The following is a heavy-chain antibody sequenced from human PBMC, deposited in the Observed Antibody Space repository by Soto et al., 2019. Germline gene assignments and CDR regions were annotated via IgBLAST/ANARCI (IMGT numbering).Heavy chain of an antibody. Sequence: PGGSLRLSCTASGFSFISFAMTWVRPAPGKGLEWVSSIGGSGIITYYTDSVKGRFTISRDNSGNTLFLHMNSLRADDTAVYYCAKDPNGDYVGAFDSWGQGTLVTVSS. CDR3: AKDPNGDYVGAFDS. V-gene: IGHV3-23*01. D-gene: IGHD4-17*01. CDR1: GFSFISFA. CDR2: IGGSGIIT. J-gene: IGHJ4*02.